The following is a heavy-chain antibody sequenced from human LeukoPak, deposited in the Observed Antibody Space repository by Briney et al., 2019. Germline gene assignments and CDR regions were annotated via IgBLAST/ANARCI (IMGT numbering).Heavy chain of an antibody. J-gene: IGHJ4*02. CDR1: GFTFNNYG. CDR3: ARGGNSLLWFGESLSDY. CDR2: ISNDVSNK. Sequence: GGSLRLSCVASGFTFNNYGMHWVRQAPGKGLEWVAVISNDVSNKYYEDSVKGRFTISRDNSKNTLYLQMNSMRAEDTAVYYCARGGNSLLWFGESLSDYWGQGTLVTVSS. V-gene: IGHV3-30*03. D-gene: IGHD3-10*01.